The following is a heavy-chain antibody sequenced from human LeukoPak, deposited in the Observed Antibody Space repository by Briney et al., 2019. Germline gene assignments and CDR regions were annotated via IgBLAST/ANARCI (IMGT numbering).Heavy chain of an antibody. Sequence: SQTLSLTCAISGDSVSSNSAAWHWIRQSPSRGLEWLGRTYYKSKWYNDYAVSLKSRITLNADTSGNQFSLHLNSVTPEDTAVYYCARVPPYYDILTGYYTSYYFDYWGQGTLVAVSS. CDR2: TYYKSKWYN. CDR1: GDSVSSNSAA. CDR3: ARVPPYYDILTGYYTSYYFDY. D-gene: IGHD3-9*01. J-gene: IGHJ4*02. V-gene: IGHV6-1*01.